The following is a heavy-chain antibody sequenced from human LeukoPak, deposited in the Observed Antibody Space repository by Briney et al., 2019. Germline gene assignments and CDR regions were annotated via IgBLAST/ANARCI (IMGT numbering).Heavy chain of an antibody. V-gene: IGHV4-39*07. Sequence: PSETLSLTCTVSGGSISSSSYYWGWIRQPPGKGLEWIGSIYYSGSTYYNPSLKSRVTISVDTSKNQFSLKLSSVTAADTAVYYCARDALSGSSGYNGGYWGQGTLVTVSS. CDR1: GGSISSSSYY. CDR3: ARDALSGSSGYNGGY. J-gene: IGHJ4*02. D-gene: IGHD3-22*01. CDR2: IYYSGST.